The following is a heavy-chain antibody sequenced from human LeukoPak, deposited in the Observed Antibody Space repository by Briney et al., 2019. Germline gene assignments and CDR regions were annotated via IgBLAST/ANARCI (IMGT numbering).Heavy chain of an antibody. Sequence: GGSLRLSCAASGFTFSSYAMHWVRQAPGKGLEWVAVISYDGSNKYYADSVKGRFTISRDNAKNPLYLQMNSLRAEDTAVYYCASSGYSYYFDYWGQGTLVTVSS. D-gene: IGHD3-22*01. CDR1: GFTFSSYA. J-gene: IGHJ4*02. CDR2: ISYDGSNK. V-gene: IGHV3-30-3*01. CDR3: ASSGYSYYFDY.